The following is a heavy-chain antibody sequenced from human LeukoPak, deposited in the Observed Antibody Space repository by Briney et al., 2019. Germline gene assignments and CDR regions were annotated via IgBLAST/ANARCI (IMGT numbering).Heavy chain of an antibody. CDR3: ARDSYYYDSSGYSDFDY. CDR2: ISGSGGRT. D-gene: IGHD3-22*01. Sequence: GGSLRLSCAASGFTFSSYAMSSVRQAPGKGLEWVSVISGSGGRTYYADSVKGRFTISRDNSKNTLYLQMNSLGAEDTAVYYCARDSYYYDSSGYSDFDYWGQGTLVTVSS. V-gene: IGHV3-23*01. J-gene: IGHJ4*02. CDR1: GFTFSSYA.